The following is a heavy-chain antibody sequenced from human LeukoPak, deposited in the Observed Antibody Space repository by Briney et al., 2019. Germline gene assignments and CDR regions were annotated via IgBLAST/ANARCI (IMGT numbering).Heavy chain of an antibody. CDR1: GFTFSSYW. CDR3: TRDTYGLEDY. CDR2: INPDGSSP. Sequence: GGSLRLSCAASGFTFSSYWMHWVRQAPGEGLVWVSRINPDGSSPDYADSVKGRFTISRDSAKKTLYLQMNSLRAEDTAVYYCTRDTYGLEDYWGQGTLVTVSS. J-gene: IGHJ4*02. D-gene: IGHD3-10*01. V-gene: IGHV3-74*01.